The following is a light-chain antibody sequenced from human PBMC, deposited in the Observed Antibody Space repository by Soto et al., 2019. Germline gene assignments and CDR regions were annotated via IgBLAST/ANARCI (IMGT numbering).Light chain of an antibody. CDR1: SSNIESNT. CDR3: AAWDDTLNGYV. Sequence: QSVLTQPPSASGTPGQRVTISCSGSSSNIESNTVTWYQQLPGTAPKLVIYSNCDRPSGVPDRFSGSTSGTSASLVIRGLQSEDEADYYCAAWDDTLNGYVFGGGTKVTVL. J-gene: IGLJ1*01. V-gene: IGLV1-44*01. CDR2: SNC.